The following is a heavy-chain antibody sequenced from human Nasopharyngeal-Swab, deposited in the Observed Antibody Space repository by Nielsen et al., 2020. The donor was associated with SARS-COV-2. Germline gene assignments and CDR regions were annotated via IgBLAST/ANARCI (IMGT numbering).Heavy chain of an antibody. Sequence: SETLSLTCTVYGDSISGSYWSWIRQPPGKGLEWIGYISYSGSSHYNPSLKSRVTMSIDMSQNQFSLKLRSVTAADTAVYYCARVGYQLLPYYYYYMAVWANGTTVTVSS. J-gene: IGHJ6*03. CDR3: ARVGYQLLPYYYYYMAV. V-gene: IGHV4-59*01. D-gene: IGHD2-2*01. CDR2: ISYSGSS. CDR1: GDSISGSY.